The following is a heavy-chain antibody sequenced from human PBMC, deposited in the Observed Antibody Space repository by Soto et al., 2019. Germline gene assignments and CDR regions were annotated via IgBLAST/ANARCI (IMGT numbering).Heavy chain of an antibody. CDR3: GSYFDY. CDR2: INPILSMS. Sequence: SVKVSCKASGDTFTFYSINWVRQAPGLGLEWMGRINPILSMSNYAQRFQGRVTMTADKSTSTAYMDPVDTATYYRAHRRRGSYFDYWGQGTLVTVSS. CDR1: GDTFTFYS. D-gene: IGHD5-18*01. V-gene: IGHV1-69*02. J-gene: IGHJ4*02.